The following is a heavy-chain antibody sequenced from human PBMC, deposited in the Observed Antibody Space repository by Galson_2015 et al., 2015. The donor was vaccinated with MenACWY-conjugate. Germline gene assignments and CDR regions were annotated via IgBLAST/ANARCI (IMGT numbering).Heavy chain of an antibody. Sequence: SLRLSCAASGFTFSSYGMHWVRQAPGKGLEWVAVISYDGSNKYYADSVKGRFTITRDNSKNTLYLQMNSLRAEDTAVYYCAKPSCSSTSCYREVYYYGMDVCGQGTTVTVSS. CDR1: GFTFSSYG. J-gene: IGHJ6*02. D-gene: IGHD2-2*02. V-gene: IGHV3-30*18. CDR3: AKPSCSSTSCYREVYYYGMDV. CDR2: ISYDGSNK.